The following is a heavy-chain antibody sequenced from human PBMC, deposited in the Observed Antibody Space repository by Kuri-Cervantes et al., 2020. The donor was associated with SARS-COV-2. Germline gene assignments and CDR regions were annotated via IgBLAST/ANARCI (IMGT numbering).Heavy chain of an antibody. CDR1: GGSISSSSYY. CDR2: IYYSGST. D-gene: IGHD3-22*01. CDR3: ARDRSSSGYSDY. Sequence: SETLSLSCTVSGGSISSSSYYGGWIREPPGKGLEWIGSIYYSGSTYYNPALKSRVTISVDTSENQFSLKLSSVTAADTAVYYCARDRSSSGYSDYGGQGTLVTVSS. V-gene: IGHV4-39*07. J-gene: IGHJ4*02.